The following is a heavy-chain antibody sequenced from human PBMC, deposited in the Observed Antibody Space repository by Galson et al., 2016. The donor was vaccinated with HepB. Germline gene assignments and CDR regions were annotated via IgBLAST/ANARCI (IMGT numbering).Heavy chain of an antibody. D-gene: IGHD4-17*01. Sequence: SVKVSCKVPGHSLTELSMHWVRQAPGKGLEWMGGYDPENGETVYAQMFQGRVTMTEDTSTDTAYMELSSLRSEDTALYYCALYGDYIPLGVFGNWGQGTLVTVSS. CDR1: GHSLTELS. CDR2: YDPENGET. J-gene: IGHJ4*02. V-gene: IGHV1-24*01. CDR3: ALYGDYIPLGVFGN.